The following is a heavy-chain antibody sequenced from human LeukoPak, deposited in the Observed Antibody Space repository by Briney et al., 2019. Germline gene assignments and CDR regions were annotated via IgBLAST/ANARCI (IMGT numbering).Heavy chain of an antibody. CDR3: ARQSSYYDSSGRIPYAFDI. Sequence: GGSLRLSCAASGFTFSSYAMHWVRQAPGKGLEWVAVISYDGSNKYYADSVKGRFTISRDNSKNTLYLQMNSLRAEDTAVYYCARQSSYYDSSGRIPYAFDIWGQGTMVTVSS. D-gene: IGHD3-22*01. CDR2: ISYDGSNK. CDR1: GFTFSSYA. V-gene: IGHV3-30-3*01. J-gene: IGHJ3*02.